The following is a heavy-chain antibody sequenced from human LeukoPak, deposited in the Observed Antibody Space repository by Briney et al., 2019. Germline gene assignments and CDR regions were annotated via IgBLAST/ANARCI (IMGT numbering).Heavy chain of an antibody. CDR1: GGSISSYY. D-gene: IGHD5-18*01. J-gene: IGHJ3*02. CDR3: ARDGSGYSYGSDDAFDI. V-gene: IGHV4-59*01. Sequence: SETLSLTCTVSGGSISSYYWGWIRQPPGKGLEWIGYIYYSGSTNYNPSLKSRVTISVDTSKNQFSLKLSSVTAADTAVYYCARDGSGYSYGSDDAFDIWGQGTMVTVSS. CDR2: IYYSGST.